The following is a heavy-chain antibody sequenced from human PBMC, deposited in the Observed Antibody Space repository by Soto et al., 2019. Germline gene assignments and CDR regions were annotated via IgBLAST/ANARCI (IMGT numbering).Heavy chain of an antibody. V-gene: IGHV3-15*01. D-gene: IGHD1-20*01. J-gene: IGHJ4*02. CDR2: IKSKTDGGTT. Sequence: GGSLRLSCAASGFTFSSYAMSWVRQAPGKGLEWVGRIKSKTDGGTTDYAAPVKGRFTISRDDSKNTLYLQMNSLKTEDTAVYYCTTDRYNWNDETGDYWGQGTLVTVSS. CDR3: TTDRYNWNDETGDY. CDR1: GFTFSSYA.